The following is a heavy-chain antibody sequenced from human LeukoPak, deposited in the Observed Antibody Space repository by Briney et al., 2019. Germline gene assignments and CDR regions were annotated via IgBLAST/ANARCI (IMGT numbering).Heavy chain of an antibody. D-gene: IGHD3-22*01. Sequence: GGSLRLFCAAFGFTFSSYAMSWGRQAPGKGLEWVSAISSSGGGTYYADSVKGRFTISRDNSKNTLYLQMNSLRAEDAAIYYCAKAYYYDSSGYYYLIFDYWGQGTLVTVSS. CDR1: GFTFSSYA. J-gene: IGHJ4*02. CDR2: ISSSGGGT. CDR3: AKAYYYDSSGYYYLIFDY. V-gene: IGHV3-23*01.